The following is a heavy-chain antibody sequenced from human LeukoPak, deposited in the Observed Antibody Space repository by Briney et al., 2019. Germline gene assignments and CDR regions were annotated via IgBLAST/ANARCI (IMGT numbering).Heavy chain of an antibody. J-gene: IGHJ5*02. CDR1: GGSISSYY. Sequence: SETLSLTCTVSGGSISSYYWSWIRQLPGKGLEWIGYIYTSGSTNYNPSLKSRVTISVDTSKNQFSLKLSSVTAADTAVYYCAGTIAAAGPYNWFDPWGQGTLVTVSS. D-gene: IGHD6-13*01. V-gene: IGHV4-4*09. CDR2: IYTSGST. CDR3: AGTIAAAGPYNWFDP.